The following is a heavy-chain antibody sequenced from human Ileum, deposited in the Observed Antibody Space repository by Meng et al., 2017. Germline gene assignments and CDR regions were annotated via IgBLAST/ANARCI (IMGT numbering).Heavy chain of an antibody. J-gene: IGHJ4*02. CDR3: ARDPNYGSKDY. CDR2: INTDGTTT. Sequence: GESLKISCVASGFTFTSRWMHWVRQVPGKGLVWVSLINTDGTTTTYADSVKGRFTISRDNAKNTLYLQMNSLRAEDTAVYYCARDPNYGSKDYWGQGTLVTVSS. D-gene: IGHD3-10*01. CDR1: GFTFTSRW. V-gene: IGHV3-74*01.